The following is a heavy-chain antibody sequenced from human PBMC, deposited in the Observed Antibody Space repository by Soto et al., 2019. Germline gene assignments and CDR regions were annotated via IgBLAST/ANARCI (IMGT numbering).Heavy chain of an antibody. D-gene: IGHD3-3*01. J-gene: IGHJ6*03. CDR2: ISAYNGNT. CDR3: ARGAKPYDFCSGEPSYYYMDV. V-gene: IGHV1-18*01. CDR1: GYTFTSDG. Sequence: QVQLGQSGAEVKKPGAAVKVSCKASGYTFTSDGISWVRQAPVQGLEWMGWISAYNGNTNYAQKIQGRDTMTTDTSTSTGYMELGSQRSDDTAVYYCARGAKPYDFCSGEPSYYYMDVWGKGTTVTVSS.